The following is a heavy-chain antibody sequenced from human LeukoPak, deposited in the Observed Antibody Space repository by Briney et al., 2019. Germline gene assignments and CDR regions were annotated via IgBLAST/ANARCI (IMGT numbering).Heavy chain of an antibody. D-gene: IGHD3-10*01. CDR3: AKITKAATPNY. CDR1: GLTFSNYA. J-gene: IGHJ4*02. V-gene: IGHV3-23*01. Sequence: GGSLRLSCAASGLTFSNYAMNWVRQASGKGLEWVSGITDSGRKTYYADSVKGRFSISRDNSKNTVYLQMSDLRAEDTAVYYCAKITKAATPNYWGQGTLVTVSS. CDR2: ITDSGRKT.